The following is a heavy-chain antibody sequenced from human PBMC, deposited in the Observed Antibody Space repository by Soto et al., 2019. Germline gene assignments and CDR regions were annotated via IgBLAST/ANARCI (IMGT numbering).Heavy chain of an antibody. Sequence: PGGSLRLSCAASGFTFSSYSMSWVRQAPGKGLEWVSSISSSSSYIYYADSVKGRFTISRDNAKNSLYLQMNSLRAEDTAVYYCAREENPGRQYDYWGQGTLVTVSS. V-gene: IGHV3-21*01. J-gene: IGHJ4*02. CDR3: AREENPGRQYDY. CDR1: GFTFSSYS. D-gene: IGHD4-4*01. CDR2: ISSSSSYI.